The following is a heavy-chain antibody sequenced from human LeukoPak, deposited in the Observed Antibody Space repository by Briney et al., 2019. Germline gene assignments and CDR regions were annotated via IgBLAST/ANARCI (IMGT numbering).Heavy chain of an antibody. Sequence: GGSLRLSCAASGFTFSSYNMNWVRQAPGKGLEWISYITTSGTTLDYADSVEGRFTISRDNAKNSLYLQMNSLRAEDTAVYYYARPYSSGWDNWFDPWGQGTLVTVSS. CDR2: ITTSGTTL. J-gene: IGHJ5*02. CDR3: ARPYSSGWDNWFDP. V-gene: IGHV3-48*04. D-gene: IGHD6-19*01. CDR1: GFTFSSYN.